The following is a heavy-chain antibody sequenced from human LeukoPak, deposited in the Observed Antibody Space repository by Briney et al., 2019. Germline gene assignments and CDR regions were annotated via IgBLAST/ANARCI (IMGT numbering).Heavy chain of an antibody. Sequence: GGSLRLSCAASGFTVSSNYMSWVRQAPGKGLEWVSVIYSGGSTYYADSVKGRFTISRHNSKNTLYLQMNSLRAEDTAVYYCAKDTYYDFWSGYYNPGAFDIWGQGTMVTVSS. CDR3: AKDTYYDFWSGYYNPGAFDI. D-gene: IGHD3-3*01. CDR2: IYSGGST. CDR1: GFTVSSNY. J-gene: IGHJ3*02. V-gene: IGHV3-53*01.